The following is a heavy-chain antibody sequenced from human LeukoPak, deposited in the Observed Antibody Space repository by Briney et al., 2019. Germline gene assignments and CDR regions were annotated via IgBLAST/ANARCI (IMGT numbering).Heavy chain of an antibody. CDR1: GGSISSYY. Sequence: SETLSLTCTVSGGSISSYYWSWIRQPPGKGLEWIGYIYYSGSTNYNPSLKSRVTISVDTSKNQFSLKLSSVTAADTAVYYCVRDRGYAPNDAFDIWGQGTMVTVSS. CDR2: IYYSGST. CDR3: VRDRGYAPNDAFDI. J-gene: IGHJ3*02. D-gene: IGHD3-10*01. V-gene: IGHV4-59*01.